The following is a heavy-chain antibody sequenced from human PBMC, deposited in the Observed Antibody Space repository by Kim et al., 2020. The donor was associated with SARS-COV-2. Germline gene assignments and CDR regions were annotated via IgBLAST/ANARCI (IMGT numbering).Heavy chain of an antibody. CDR3: ARLSFGELMLGYSYYYAMDV. V-gene: IGHV3-20*04. Sequence: GGSLRLSCAASGFSVDDYGMTWVRQAPGKGLEWVSGIHWHGGDSTGYADSVKGRFTISRDIAQNSLYLLMNSLRAEDTALYYCARLSFGELMLGYSYYYAMDVWGQGTTVTVSS. J-gene: IGHJ6*02. CDR1: GFSVDDYG. CDR2: IHWHGGDST. D-gene: IGHD3-10*01.